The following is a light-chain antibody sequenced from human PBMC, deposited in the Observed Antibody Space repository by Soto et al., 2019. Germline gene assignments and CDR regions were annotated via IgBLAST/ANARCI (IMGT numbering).Light chain of an antibody. CDR2: GAS. Sequence: EIVLTQSPGTPSLSPGERATPSRRASQSVSSSYLAWYQQKPGQAPRLLIYGASSRATGIPDRFSGSGSGTDFTLTISRLEPEDFAVYYCQQYGSSPQTFGPGTKVDIK. CDR3: QQYGSSPQT. V-gene: IGKV3-20*01. CDR1: QSVSSSY. J-gene: IGKJ3*01.